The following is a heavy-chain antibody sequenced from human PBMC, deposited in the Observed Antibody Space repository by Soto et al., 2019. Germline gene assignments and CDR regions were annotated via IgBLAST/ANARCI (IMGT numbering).Heavy chain of an antibody. V-gene: IGHV4-34*01. D-gene: IGHD6-13*01. CDR3: AREGGIAAAGTYNWFDP. CDR2: INHSGST. CDR1: GGSFSGYY. J-gene: IGHJ5*02. Sequence: QVQLQQWGAGLLKPSETLSLTCAVYGGSFSGYYWSWIRQPPGKGLEWIGEINHSGSTNYNPSLKSRVTISVDTSKNQFSRKLSSVTAADTAVYYCAREGGIAAAGTYNWFDPWGQGTLVTVSS.